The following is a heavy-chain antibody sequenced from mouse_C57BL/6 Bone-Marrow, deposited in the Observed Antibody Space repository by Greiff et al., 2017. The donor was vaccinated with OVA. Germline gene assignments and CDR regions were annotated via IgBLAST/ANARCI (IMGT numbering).Heavy chain of an antibody. CDR2: ISDGGSYT. CDR1: GFTFSSYA. CDR3: ARGYDGYSWFAY. D-gene: IGHD2-3*01. J-gene: IGHJ3*01. Sequence: DVHLVESGGGLVKPGGSLKLSCAASGFTFSSYAMSWVRQTPEKRLEWVATISDGGSYTYYPDNVKGRFTISRDNAKNNLYLQMSHLKSEDTAMYYCARGYDGYSWFAYWGQGTLVTVSA. V-gene: IGHV5-4*01.